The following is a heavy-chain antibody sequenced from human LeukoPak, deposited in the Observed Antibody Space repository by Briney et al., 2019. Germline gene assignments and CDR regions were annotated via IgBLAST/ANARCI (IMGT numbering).Heavy chain of an antibody. CDR1: GGTFSSYA. Sequence: SVKVSCKASGGTFSSYAISWVRQAPGQGLEWMGGIIPIFGTANYAQKFQGRVTITADESTSTAYMELSSLRSEDTAVYYCARESLRFLKWFDAFDIWGQGTMVTVSS. J-gene: IGHJ3*02. V-gene: IGHV1-69*13. D-gene: IGHD3-3*01. CDR3: ARESLRFLKWFDAFDI. CDR2: IIPIFGTA.